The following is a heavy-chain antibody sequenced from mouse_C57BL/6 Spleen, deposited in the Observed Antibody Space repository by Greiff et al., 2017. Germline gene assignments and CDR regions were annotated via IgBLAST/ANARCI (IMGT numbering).Heavy chain of an antibody. CDR1: GYTFTSYW. CDR3: ARSGITTVEAS. J-gene: IGHJ3*01. V-gene: IGHV1-55*01. D-gene: IGHD1-1*01. CDR2: IYPGSGST. Sequence: QVQLQQPGAELVKPGASVKMSCKASGYTFTSYWITWVKQRPGQGLEWIGDIYPGSGSTNYNEKFKSKATLTVDTSSSTAYMQLSSLPSEDSAVYYCARSGITTVEASWGQGTLVTVSA.